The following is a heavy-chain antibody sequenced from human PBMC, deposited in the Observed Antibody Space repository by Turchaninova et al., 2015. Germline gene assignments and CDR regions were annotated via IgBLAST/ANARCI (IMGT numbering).Heavy chain of an antibody. CDR2: ISGSGVST. D-gene: IGHD6-19*01. Sequence: ELRLLEYGGGLVQPGGSLRLYCSGLGVTFSSYPMTWVRQAPGKGLGCVSGISGSGVSTYNAASVKGRFTISKDNSKNTLYLQMNSLRAEDTAVYYCAKGGRGEAMAVRDGFDIWGQGTMVTVPS. V-gene: IGHV3-23*01. CDR1: GVTFSSYP. CDR3: AKGGRGEAMAVRDGFDI. J-gene: IGHJ3*02.